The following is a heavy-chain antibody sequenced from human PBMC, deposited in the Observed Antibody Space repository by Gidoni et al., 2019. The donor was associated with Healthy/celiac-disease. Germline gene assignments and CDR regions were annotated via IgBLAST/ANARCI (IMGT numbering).Heavy chain of an antibody. CDR3: ARCSDYSNSPWYFDL. Sequence: QVQLVQSGAEVTKPGSSVKVSCKDSAGTLSSYAISWVRQAPGQGLEWMGGIIPIFGTANYAQKFQGRVTITADESTSTAYMELSSLRSEDTAVYYCARCSDYSNSPWYFDLWGRGTLVTVSS. CDR1: AGTLSSYA. J-gene: IGHJ2*01. CDR2: IIPIFGTA. V-gene: IGHV1-69*01. D-gene: IGHD4-4*01.